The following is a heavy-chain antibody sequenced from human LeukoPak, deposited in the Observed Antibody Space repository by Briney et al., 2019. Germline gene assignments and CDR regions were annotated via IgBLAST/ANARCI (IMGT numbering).Heavy chain of an antibody. J-gene: IGHJ6*02. D-gene: IGHD2-2*02. Sequence: SVKVSCKASGGTFSRYAISWVRQAPGQGLEWMGGIIPIFGTANYAQKFQGRVAITADESTSTAYMELSSLRFEDTAVYYCARGGDIVVVPTTIEANYYSGLDVWGQGTTVTVSS. V-gene: IGHV1-69*01. CDR3: ARGGDIVVVPTTIEANYYSGLDV. CDR1: GGTFSRYA. CDR2: IIPIFGTA.